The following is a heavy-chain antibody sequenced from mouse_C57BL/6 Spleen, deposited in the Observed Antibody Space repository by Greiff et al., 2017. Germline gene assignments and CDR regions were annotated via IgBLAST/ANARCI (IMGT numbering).Heavy chain of an antibody. Sequence: QVQLKESGAELARPGASVKLSCKASGYTFTSYGISWVKQRTGQGLEWIGAIYPRSGNTYYNEKFKGKATLTADKSSSTAYMELRSLTSEDTAVYFCAREDYGNYAVWGTGTTVTVSS. CDR3: AREDYGNYAV. J-gene: IGHJ1*03. CDR1: GYTFTSYG. D-gene: IGHD2-1*01. CDR2: IYPRSGNT. V-gene: IGHV1-81*01.